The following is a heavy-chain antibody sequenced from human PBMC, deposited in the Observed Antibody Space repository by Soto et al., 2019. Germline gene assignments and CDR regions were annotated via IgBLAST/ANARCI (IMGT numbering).Heavy chain of an antibody. J-gene: IGHJ6*02. CDR1: GYTFTGYY. CDR3: ARGRGDYGWGSYGMDV. CDR2: INPNSGGT. V-gene: IGHV1-2*04. Sequence: QVQLVQSGAEVKKPGASVKVSCKASGYTFTGYYMHWVRQAPGQGLEWMGWINPNSGGTNYAQKFQGWVTMTRDTSITTAYMGLSRLRSDDTAVYYCARGRGDYGWGSYGMDVWGQRTTVTVSS. D-gene: IGHD3-16*01.